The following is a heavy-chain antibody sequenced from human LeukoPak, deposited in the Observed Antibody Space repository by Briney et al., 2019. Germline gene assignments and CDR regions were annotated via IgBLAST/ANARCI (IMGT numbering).Heavy chain of an antibody. J-gene: IGHJ4*02. CDR2: IYIDDST. CDR1: GFSVSTNH. V-gene: IGHV3-53*05. Sequence: PGGSLRLSCAASGFSVSTNHMTWVRQAPGKRLESVSVIYIDDSTYYADSVKGRFTISRDNSKNTLYLQMNSLRAEDTAVYYCAKDYYDEDYFDYWGQGTLVTVSS. CDR3: AKDYYDEDYFDY. D-gene: IGHD3-22*01.